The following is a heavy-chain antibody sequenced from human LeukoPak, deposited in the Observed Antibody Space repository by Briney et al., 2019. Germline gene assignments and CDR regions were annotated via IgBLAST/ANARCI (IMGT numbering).Heavy chain of an antibody. CDR1: GFPFSSYS. V-gene: IGHV3-21*01. J-gene: IGHJ4*02. CDR3: ARDTRGGYDLGVY. CDR2: ISSSSSYI. D-gene: IGHD5-12*01. Sequence: GGSLRLSCAASGFPFSSYSMNWVRQAPGTGLEWVSSISSSSSYIYYADSVKGRFTISRDNAKNSLYLQMNSLRAEDTAVYYCARDTRGGYDLGVYWGQGTLVTVSS.